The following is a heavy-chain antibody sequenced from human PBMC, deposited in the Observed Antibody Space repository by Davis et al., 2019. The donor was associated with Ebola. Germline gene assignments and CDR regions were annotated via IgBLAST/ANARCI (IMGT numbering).Heavy chain of an antibody. CDR3: ARARDYIWGSYRDDAFDI. V-gene: IGHV3-30-3*01. Sequence: GESLKISCAASGFTFSSYAMHWVRQAPGKGLEWVAVISYDGSNKYYADSVKGRFTISRDNSKNTLYLQMNSLRAEDTAVYYCARARDYIWGSYRDDAFDIWGQGTMVTVSS. J-gene: IGHJ3*02. CDR1: GFTFSSYA. D-gene: IGHD3-16*02. CDR2: ISYDGSNK.